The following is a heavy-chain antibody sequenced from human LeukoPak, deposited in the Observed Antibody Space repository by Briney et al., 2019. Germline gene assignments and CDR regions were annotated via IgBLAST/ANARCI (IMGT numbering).Heavy chain of an antibody. CDR2: IKSDGST. J-gene: IGHJ1*01. CDR1: GFTFSSYW. V-gene: IGHV3-74*01. Sequence: GGSLRHSCAASGFTFSSYWMHWVRHAPGKGLVWVSRIKSDGSTNYAVSVKGRFTISRDNAKNTLSLQMNSLRAEDTGVYYCARAPSEIGGYYPEYFRHWGQGTLVTVSS. CDR3: ARAPSEIGGYYPEYFRH. D-gene: IGHD3-22*01.